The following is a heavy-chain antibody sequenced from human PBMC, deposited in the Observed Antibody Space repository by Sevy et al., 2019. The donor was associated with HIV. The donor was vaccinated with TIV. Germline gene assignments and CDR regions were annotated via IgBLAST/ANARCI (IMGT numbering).Heavy chain of an antibody. J-gene: IGHJ4*02. CDR1: GFTFSKYW. D-gene: IGHD1-26*01. CDR3: ARDGGNYYFHY. Sequence: GGSLRLSCAASGFTFSKYWMGWVRQAPGKGLEWVANIKQDAGQKYYVDSVKGRFTTSRDNAKNSLYLQMNSLRAEDTAVYFCARDGGNYYFHYWGQGTLVTVSS. V-gene: IGHV3-7*01. CDR2: IKQDAGQK.